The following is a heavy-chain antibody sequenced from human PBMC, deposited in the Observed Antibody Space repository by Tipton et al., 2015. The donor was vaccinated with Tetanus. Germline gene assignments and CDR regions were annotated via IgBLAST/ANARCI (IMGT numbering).Heavy chain of an antibody. Sequence: TLSLTCSVSGDSISSNTNYWAWIRQPPGKGLEWIGSIYYTESRYYNPSLKSRVTISVDTSKKQLSLKLSSVTAADTAVYYCAKRRATSLHDYWGQGTLVTVSS. CDR2: IYYTESR. D-gene: IGHD5-12*01. V-gene: IGHV4-39*01. CDR1: GDSISSNTNY. J-gene: IGHJ4*02. CDR3: AKRRATSLHDY.